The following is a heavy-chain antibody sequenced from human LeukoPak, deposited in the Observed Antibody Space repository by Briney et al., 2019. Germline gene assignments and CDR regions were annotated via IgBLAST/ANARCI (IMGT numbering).Heavy chain of an antibody. Sequence: ASVKVSCKASGGTFSSYAISWVRQAPGQGLEWMGWINTNTGNPTYAQGFTGRFVFSLDTSVSTAYLQISSLKAEDTAVYYCARDWVSSGWPRHFDYWGQGTLVTVSS. V-gene: IGHV7-4-1*02. CDR2: INTNTGNP. J-gene: IGHJ4*02. D-gene: IGHD6-19*01. CDR1: GGTFSSYA. CDR3: ARDWVSSGWPRHFDY.